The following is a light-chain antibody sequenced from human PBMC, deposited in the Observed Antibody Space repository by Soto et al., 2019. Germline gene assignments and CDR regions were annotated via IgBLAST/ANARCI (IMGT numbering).Light chain of an antibody. V-gene: IGLV2-23*01. CDR2: EGS. Sequence: QSVLTQPASVSGSPGQSITISCTGTSSDVGSYNLVSWYQQHPGKAPKLMIYEGSKRPSGVSNRFSGSKSDNTASLTISGLQAEDEADYFCCSYAGGSTRYVFGTGTKLTVL. CDR3: CSYAGGSTRYV. J-gene: IGLJ1*01. CDR1: SSDVGSYNL.